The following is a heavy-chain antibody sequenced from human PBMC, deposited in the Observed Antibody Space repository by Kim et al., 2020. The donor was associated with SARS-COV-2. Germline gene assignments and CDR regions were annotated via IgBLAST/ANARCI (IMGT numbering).Heavy chain of an antibody. Sequence: GGSLRLSCAASGFTFSSYDMHWVRQATGKGLEWGSAIGTAGDTYYPGSVKGRFTISRENAKNSLYLQMNSLRAGDTAVYYCARADGSGSYPYYYYMDVWGEGTTVTVSS. V-gene: IGHV3-13*01. CDR3: ARADGSGSYPYYYYMDV. D-gene: IGHD3-10*01. J-gene: IGHJ6*03. CDR1: GFTFSSYD. CDR2: IGTAGDT.